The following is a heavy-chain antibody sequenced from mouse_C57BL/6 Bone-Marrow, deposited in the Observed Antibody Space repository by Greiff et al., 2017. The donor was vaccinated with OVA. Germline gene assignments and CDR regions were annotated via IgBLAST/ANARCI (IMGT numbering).Heavy chain of an antibody. D-gene: IGHD2-2*01. J-gene: IGHJ1*03. V-gene: IGHV5-9-1*02. CDR1: GFTFSSYA. CDR2: ISSGGDYI. CDR3: TRWLPYWYFDV. Sequence: EVKVVESGEGLVKPGGSLKLSCAASGFTFSSYAMSWVRQTPEKRLEWVAYISSGGDYIYYADTVKGRFTISRDNARNTLYLQMSSLKSEDTAMYYCTRWLPYWYFDVWGTGTTVTVSS.